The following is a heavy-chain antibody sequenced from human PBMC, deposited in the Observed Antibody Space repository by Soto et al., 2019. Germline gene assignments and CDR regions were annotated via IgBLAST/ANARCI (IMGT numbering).Heavy chain of an antibody. CDR1: GFSLTTDAVG. J-gene: IGHJ4*02. V-gene: IGHV2-5*02. CDR3: AHVYWAAAGTRYYFDY. Sequence: QITLKESGPTLVKPTQTLTLTCTFSGFSLTTDAVGVGWIRQPPGKALEWLALIYWDDDKRYSPSLKSSLTITKDASRNQVVLTLTNMDPADTATYYCAHVYWAAAGTRYYFDYWGQGTLVTVSS. D-gene: IGHD6-19*01. CDR2: IYWDDDK.